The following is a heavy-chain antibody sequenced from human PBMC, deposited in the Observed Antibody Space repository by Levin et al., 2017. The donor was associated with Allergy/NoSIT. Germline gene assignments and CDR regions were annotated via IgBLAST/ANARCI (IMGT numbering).Heavy chain of an antibody. J-gene: IGHJ4*02. Sequence: GASVKVSCKASGGTFSSYTISWVRQAPGQGLEWMGRIIPILGIANYAQKFQGRVTITADKSTSTAYMELSSLRSEDTAVYYCAREYCSSTSCYRAADYWGQGTLVTVSS. CDR1: GGTFSSYT. D-gene: IGHD2-2*02. CDR3: AREYCSSTSCYRAADY. V-gene: IGHV1-69*04. CDR2: IIPILGIA.